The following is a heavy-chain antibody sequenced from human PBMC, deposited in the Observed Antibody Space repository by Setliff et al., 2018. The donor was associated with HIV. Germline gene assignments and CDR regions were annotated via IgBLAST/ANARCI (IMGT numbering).Heavy chain of an antibody. Sequence: SVKVSCKASGGTFSSYAISWVRQAPGQGLEWMGRIIPIFGTANYAQKFQGRVTITADKSTSTAYMELSSLGSEDTAVYYCARNPQPTGTPDYYYYYMDVWGKGTTVTVSS. CDR1: GGTFSSYA. CDR3: ARNPQPTGTPDYYYYYMDV. V-gene: IGHV1-69*06. J-gene: IGHJ6*03. D-gene: IGHD1-1*01. CDR2: IIPIFGTA.